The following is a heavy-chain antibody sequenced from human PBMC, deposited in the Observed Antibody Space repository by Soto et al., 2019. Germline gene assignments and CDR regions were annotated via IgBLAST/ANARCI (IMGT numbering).Heavy chain of an antibody. J-gene: IGHJ5*02. Sequence: QVQLQESGPGLVKPSQTLSLTCTVSGGSISSSDYYWSWIRQHPGKGLEWIGYIYYSGSAYYNPSSTNRVTISGDTSKNKFSLKVTPVTAADTAVYYCAREVSPNSRGWYTVLVRWFDPWGQGTLVTVSS. V-gene: IGHV4-31*03. D-gene: IGHD6-19*01. CDR3: AREVSPNSRGWYTVLVRWFDP. CDR1: GGSISSSDYY. CDR2: IYYSGSA.